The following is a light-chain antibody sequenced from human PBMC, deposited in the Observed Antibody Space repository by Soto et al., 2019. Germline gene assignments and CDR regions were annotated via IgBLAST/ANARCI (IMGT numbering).Light chain of an antibody. V-gene: IGKV3-15*01. J-gene: IGKJ1*01. CDR2: GAS. CDR1: QSVSSN. Sequence: EIVMTQSRPTLSVSPGERATLSCRASQSVSSNLAWYQQKPGLAPRLLIYGASTRATGIPARFSGSGSGTELTLTISSLQSEDFAVYYCQQYNNWPPTFGQGTKVEIK. CDR3: QQYNNWPPT.